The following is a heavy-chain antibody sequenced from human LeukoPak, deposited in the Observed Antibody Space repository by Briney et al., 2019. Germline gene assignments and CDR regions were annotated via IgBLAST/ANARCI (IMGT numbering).Heavy chain of an antibody. CDR1: GFTFSSYC. D-gene: IGHD6-13*01. CDR3: ARGGGSSSWYPVDFDY. CDR2: ISSSSSTI. J-gene: IGHJ4*02. Sequence: PGGSLRLSCAASGFTFSSYCMGWVRQAPGKGLEWVSYISSSSSTIYYADSVKGRFTISRDNAKNSLYLQMNSLRDEDTAVYYCARGGGSSSWYPVDFDYWGQGTLVTVSS. V-gene: IGHV3-48*02.